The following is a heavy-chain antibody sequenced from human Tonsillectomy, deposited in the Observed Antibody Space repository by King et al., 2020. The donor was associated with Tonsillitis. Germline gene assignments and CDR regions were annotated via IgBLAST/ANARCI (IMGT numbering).Heavy chain of an antibody. D-gene: IGHD3-22*01. Sequence: QVQLVESGGGVVQPGRSLRLSCAASGFTFNNYGMHWVRQAPGKGLEWVAVISYDGSSKYYADSVKGRFTISRDNSKNTLYLQMNSLRAEDTAVYYCAKVYYDSSDYYHPLTGGMDVWGQGTTVTVSS. CDR3: AKVYYDSSDYYHPLTGGMDV. J-gene: IGHJ6*02. CDR2: ISYDGSSK. V-gene: IGHV3-30*18. CDR1: GFTFNNYG.